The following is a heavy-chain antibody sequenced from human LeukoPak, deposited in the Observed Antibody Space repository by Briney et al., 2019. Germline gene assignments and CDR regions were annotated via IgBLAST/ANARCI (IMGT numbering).Heavy chain of an antibody. Sequence: SETLSLTCTVSGGSISSYYWSWIRQPAGKGLEWIGRIYTSGSTNYNPSLKSRVTISADTSKNQFSLKLSSVTAADTAVYYCARRLGYCSGGSCYAGNYFDYWGQGTLVTVSS. CDR3: ARRLGYCSGGSCYAGNYFDY. V-gene: IGHV4-4*07. D-gene: IGHD2-15*01. CDR2: IYTSGST. J-gene: IGHJ4*02. CDR1: GGSISSYY.